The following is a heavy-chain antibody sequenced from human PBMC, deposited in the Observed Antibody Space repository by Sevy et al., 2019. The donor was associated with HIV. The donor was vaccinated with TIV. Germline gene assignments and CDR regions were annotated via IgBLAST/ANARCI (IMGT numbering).Heavy chain of an antibody. Sequence: SETLSLTCTVSGGSISSGGYYWSWIRQHPGKGLEWIGYIYYSGSTYYNPSLKSRVTISVDTSKNQFSLKLSSVTAADTAVYYCAREWCSSTSCYTGSNRMDVWGQGTTVTVSS. CDR3: AREWCSSTSCYTGSNRMDV. D-gene: IGHD2-2*02. CDR1: GGSISSGGYY. V-gene: IGHV4-31*03. CDR2: IYYSGST. J-gene: IGHJ6*02.